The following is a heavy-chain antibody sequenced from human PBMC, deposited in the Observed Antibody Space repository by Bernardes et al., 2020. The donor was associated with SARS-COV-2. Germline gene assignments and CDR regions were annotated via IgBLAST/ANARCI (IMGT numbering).Heavy chain of an antibody. CDR3: ARGLRQRYFDWSYYFDY. V-gene: IGHV4-34*01. Sequence: SETLSLTCAVYGGSFSGYYWSWIRQPPGKGLEWIGEINHSGSTNYNPSLKSRVTISVDTSKNQFSLKLSSVTAADTAVYYCARGLRQRYFDWSYYFDYWGQGTLVTVSS. CDR1: GGSFSGYY. D-gene: IGHD3-9*01. J-gene: IGHJ4*02. CDR2: INHSGST.